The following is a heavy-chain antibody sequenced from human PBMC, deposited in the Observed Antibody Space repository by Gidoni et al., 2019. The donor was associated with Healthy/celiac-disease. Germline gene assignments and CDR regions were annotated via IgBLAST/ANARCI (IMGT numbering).Heavy chain of an antibody. D-gene: IGHD6-13*01. Sequence: QVQLQQWGAGLLKPSETLSLTCAAYGGSFSGYYWSWIRQPPGKGLEWIGEINHSGSTNYNPSLKSRVTISVDTSKNQFSLKLSSVTAADTAVYYGARGYSSPMDVWGKGTTVTVSS. CDR2: INHSGST. CDR3: ARGYSSPMDV. CDR1: GGSFSGYY. V-gene: IGHV4-34*01. J-gene: IGHJ6*03.